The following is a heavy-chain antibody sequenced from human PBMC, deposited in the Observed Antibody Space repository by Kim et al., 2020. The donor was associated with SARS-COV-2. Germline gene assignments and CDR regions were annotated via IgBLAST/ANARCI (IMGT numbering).Heavy chain of an antibody. CDR3: ASSTTSYYYGSGPDY. CDR2: ISGSGGST. J-gene: IGHJ4*02. V-gene: IGHV3-23*01. D-gene: IGHD3-10*01. CDR1: GFTFSSYA. Sequence: GGSLRLSCAASGFTFSSYAMSWVRQAPGKGLEWVSDISGSGGSTYYADSVKGRFTISRDKAKNTLYLQMNSLRAEDTAVYYCASSTTSYYYGSGPDYWGPGALVTASS.